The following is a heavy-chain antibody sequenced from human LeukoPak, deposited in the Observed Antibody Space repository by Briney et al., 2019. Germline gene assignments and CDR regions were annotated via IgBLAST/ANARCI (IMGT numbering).Heavy chain of an antibody. CDR2: IYTSGST. D-gene: IGHD3-3*01. J-gene: IGHJ4*02. CDR1: GGSISSGSYY. V-gene: IGHV4-61*02. Sequence: SETLSLTCTVSGGSISSGSYYWSWIRQPAGEGLEWIGRIYTSGSTNYNPSLKSRVTISVDTSKNQFSLKLSSVTAADTAVYYCQAAPSLGSYYDFWSGYYVGDYWGQGTLVTVSS. CDR3: QAAPSLGSYYDFWSGYYVGDY.